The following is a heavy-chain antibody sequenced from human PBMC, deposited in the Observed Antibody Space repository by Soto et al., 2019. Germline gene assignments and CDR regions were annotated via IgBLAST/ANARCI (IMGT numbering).Heavy chain of an antibody. CDR3: ASVRGGYYYAMDV. D-gene: IGHD3-10*02. CDR2: IYYSGST. J-gene: IGHJ6*02. Sequence: PSETLSLTCTVSGGSISSGGYYWSWIRQHPGKGLEWIGYIYYSGSTYYNPSLKSRVTISVDTSKNQFSLKLSSVTAADTAVYYCASVRGGYYYAMDVWGQGTTVTVSS. V-gene: IGHV4-31*03. CDR1: GGSISSGGYY.